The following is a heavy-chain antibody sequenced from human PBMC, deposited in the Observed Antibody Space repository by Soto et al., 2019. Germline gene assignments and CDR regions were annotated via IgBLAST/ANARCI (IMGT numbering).Heavy chain of an antibody. CDR1: GFNISNYW. CDR2: IKQDGSQK. D-gene: IGHD5-12*01. V-gene: IGHV3-7*01. Sequence: EVQLVESGGGLVQPGGSLRLSCAASGFNISNYWMTWVRQAPGKGLEWVANIKQDGSQKYYVGSVKGRFTISRDNTKNSLYLQMDTLRAEDTAVYHCERDSGYRDFDYWGQGTLVTVSS. CDR3: ERDSGYRDFDY. J-gene: IGHJ4*02.